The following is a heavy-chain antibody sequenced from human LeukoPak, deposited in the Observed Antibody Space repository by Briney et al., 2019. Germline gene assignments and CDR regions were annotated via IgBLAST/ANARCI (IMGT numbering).Heavy chain of an antibody. D-gene: IGHD1-1*01. CDR3: ANLPYNWNTHFGDY. Sequence: GGSLRLSCAASGFTFTHYGMHWVRQAPARGREGVAYIASDGNYKDYGDSVKGRFTISRDNSRNTLYLQMDSLRAEDTAVYYCANLPYNWNTHFGDYWGQGTLVSVSS. CDR2: IASDGNYK. J-gene: IGHJ4*02. V-gene: IGHV3-30*02. CDR1: GFTFTHYG.